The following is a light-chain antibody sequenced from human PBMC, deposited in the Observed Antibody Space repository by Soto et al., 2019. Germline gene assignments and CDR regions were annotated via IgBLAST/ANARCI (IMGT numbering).Light chain of an antibody. Sequence: EIVLTQSPGTLSLSPGERATLSCRASQSVSSNSLAWYQQKPGQAPRVLIYAASTRATGIPDRFTGSGSGTDFTLTISRLEPEDFAVYYCQQYVSSPWAFGQGTKVDIK. CDR3: QQYVSSPWA. V-gene: IGKV3-20*01. J-gene: IGKJ1*01. CDR1: QSVSSNS. CDR2: AAS.